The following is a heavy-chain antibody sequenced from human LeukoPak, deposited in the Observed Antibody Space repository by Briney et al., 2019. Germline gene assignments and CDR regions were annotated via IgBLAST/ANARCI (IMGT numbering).Heavy chain of an antibody. V-gene: IGHV4-34*01. CDR2: INHSGST. D-gene: IGHD1-26*01. CDR1: GGSFSGYY. J-gene: IGHJ4*02. CDR3: ARGLDPVVSYSKYFDY. Sequence: SETLSLTCAVYGGSFSGYYWSWIRQPPGKGLEWIGEINHSGSTNYHPSLKSRVTISVDTSKNQFSLKLNSVTAADTAVYYCARGLDPVVSYSKYFDYWGQGTLVTVSS.